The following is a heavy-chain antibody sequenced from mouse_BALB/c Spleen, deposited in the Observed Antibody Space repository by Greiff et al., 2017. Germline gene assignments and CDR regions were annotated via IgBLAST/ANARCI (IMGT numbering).Heavy chain of an antibody. Sequence: QVQLQQSGAELVRPGTSVKVSCKASGYAFTNYLIEWVKQRPGQGLEWIGVINPGSGGTNYNEKFKGKATLTADKSSSTAYMQLSSLTSDDSAVYCCARGDYGNAWFAYWGQGTLVTVSA. CDR1: GYAFTNYL. D-gene: IGHD2-1*01. V-gene: IGHV1-54*01. CDR2: INPGSGGT. CDR3: ARGDYGNAWFAY. J-gene: IGHJ3*01.